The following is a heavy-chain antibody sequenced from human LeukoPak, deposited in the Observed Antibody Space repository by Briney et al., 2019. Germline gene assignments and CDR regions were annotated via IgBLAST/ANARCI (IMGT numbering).Heavy chain of an antibody. V-gene: IGHV1-69*04. CDR3: ARDSPYSSGWSYFDY. J-gene: IGHJ4*02. Sequence: GASVKVSCKASGGTFSSYAISWVRQAPGQGLEWMGRIIPILGIANYAQKFQGRVTITADKFTSTAYMELSSLRSEDTAVYYCARDSPYSSGWSYFDYWGQGTLSPSPQ. CDR1: GGTFSSYA. D-gene: IGHD6-19*01. CDR2: IIPILGIA.